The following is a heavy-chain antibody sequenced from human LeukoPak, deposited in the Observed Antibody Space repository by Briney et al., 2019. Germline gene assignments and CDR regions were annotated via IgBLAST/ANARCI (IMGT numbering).Heavy chain of an antibody. CDR3: ARDRTAVMVAALDYYYGMDV. Sequence: ASVKVSCKASGYTFIRHGVSWVRQAPGQGLEWMGIINPSGGSTSYAQKFQGRVTLTRDTSTSTAYMELRSLRSDDTAVYYCARDRTAVMVAALDYYYGMDVWGQGTTVTVSS. CDR2: INPSGGST. V-gene: IGHV1-46*01. J-gene: IGHJ6*02. CDR1: GYTFIRHG. D-gene: IGHD6-13*01.